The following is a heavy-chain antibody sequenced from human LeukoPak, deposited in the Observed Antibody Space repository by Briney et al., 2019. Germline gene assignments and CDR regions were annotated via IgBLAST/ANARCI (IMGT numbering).Heavy chain of an antibody. CDR1: GGSISSYY. D-gene: IGHD3-22*01. Sequence: SETLSLTCTVSGGSISSYYWSWIRQPPGKGLEWIGYISHSGSTNYYPSLKSRVTMSVDTSKNQFSLKLSSVTAADTAVYYCASGEIVVAKSYFDYWGQGTLVTVSS. V-gene: IGHV4-59*12. CDR3: ASGEIVVAKSYFDY. CDR2: ISHSGST. J-gene: IGHJ4*02.